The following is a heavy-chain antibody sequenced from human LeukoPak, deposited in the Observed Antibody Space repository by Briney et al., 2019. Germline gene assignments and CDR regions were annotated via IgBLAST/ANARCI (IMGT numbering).Heavy chain of an antibody. J-gene: IGHJ4*02. CDR1: GFTFSSYS. V-gene: IGHV3-21*01. D-gene: IGHD6-13*01. CDR3: ARPRTPEIAAALDY. CDR2: ISSSSSYI. Sequence: GGSMRLSCAASGFTFSSYSMNWVRQAPGKGLEWVSSISSSSSYIYYADSVKGRFTISRDNAKNSLYLQMNSLRAEDTAVYYCARPRTPEIAAALDYWGQGTLVTVSS.